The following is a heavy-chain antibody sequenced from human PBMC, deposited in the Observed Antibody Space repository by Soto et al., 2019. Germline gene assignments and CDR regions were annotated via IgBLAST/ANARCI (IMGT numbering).Heavy chain of an antibody. V-gene: IGHV1-18*01. CDR1: GYTFTTYG. Sequence: QVQLVQSGAEVKKPGASVKDSCKASGYTFTTYGMSWVRQAPGQGLDWMGWFSTYNGNTKYSERLQGRVTITTDTTTSTAYMELTSLRSDDTAVYYCARGPTDYYDKSGNYFLDFWGQGTLVTVSS. CDR3: ARGPTDYYDKSGNYFLDF. D-gene: IGHD3-22*01. CDR2: FSTYNGNT. J-gene: IGHJ4*02.